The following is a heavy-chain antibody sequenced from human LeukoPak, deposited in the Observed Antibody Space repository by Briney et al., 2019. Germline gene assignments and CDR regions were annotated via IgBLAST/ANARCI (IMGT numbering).Heavy chain of an antibody. CDR2: ISYDGSNK. CDR1: GFTFSSYG. J-gene: IGHJ4*02. Sequence: PGGSLRLSCAASGFTFSSYGMHWVRQAPGKGLEWVAVISYDGSNKYYADSVKGRFTISRDNSKNTLYLQMNSLRAEDTAVYYCARDPNYYGSGTCDYWSQGTLVTVSS. CDR3: ARDPNYYGSGTCDY. D-gene: IGHD3-10*01. V-gene: IGHV3-30*03.